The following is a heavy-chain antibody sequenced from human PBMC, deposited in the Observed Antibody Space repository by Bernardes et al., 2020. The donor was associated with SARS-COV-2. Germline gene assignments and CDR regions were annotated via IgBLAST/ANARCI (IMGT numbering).Heavy chain of an antibody. Sequence: GGSLRLSCVASGFTFSSYWMHWVRQAPGKGLVWVSRINSDGSSTSYADSVKGRFTISRDNTKNTLYLQMNSLRAEDTAVYYCARDRDSNDDYFDYWGQGTLVTVSS. CDR3: ARDRDSNDDYFDY. CDR2: INSDGSST. D-gene: IGHD4-4*01. V-gene: IGHV3-74*01. J-gene: IGHJ4*02. CDR1: GFTFSSYW.